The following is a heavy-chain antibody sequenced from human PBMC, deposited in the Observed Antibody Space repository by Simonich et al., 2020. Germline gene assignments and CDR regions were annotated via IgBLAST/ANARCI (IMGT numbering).Heavy chain of an antibody. Sequence: EVQLVQSGAEGKKPGESLKISCKGYGYRFTSYWIGGVLQKPGKGLEWMVIIYPGYSDTSYSPSFQCQVTISADKSISTAYLQWSSLKASDTAMYYCARQLNDFDIWGQGTMVTVSS. D-gene: IGHD1-1*01. CDR1: GYRFTSYW. V-gene: IGHV5-51*01. CDR3: ARQLNDFDI. J-gene: IGHJ3*02. CDR2: IYPGYSDT.